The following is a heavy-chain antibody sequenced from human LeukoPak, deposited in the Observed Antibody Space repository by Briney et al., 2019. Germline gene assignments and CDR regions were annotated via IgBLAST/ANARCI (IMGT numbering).Heavy chain of an antibody. Sequence: GGSLRLSCAASGFTFSSYGMHWVRQAPGKGLEWVAFIRYDGSNKYYADSVKGRFTISRDNSKNTLYLQMNSLRAEDTAVYYCAKDLGYSSVTYYMDVWGKGTTVTVSS. CDR2: IRYDGSNK. CDR1: GFTFSSYG. J-gene: IGHJ6*03. D-gene: IGHD6-25*01. V-gene: IGHV3-30*02. CDR3: AKDLGYSSVTYYMDV.